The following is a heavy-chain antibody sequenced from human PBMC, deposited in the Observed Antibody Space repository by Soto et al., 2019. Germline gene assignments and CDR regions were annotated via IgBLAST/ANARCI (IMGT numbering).Heavy chain of an antibody. CDR1: GFTFSSYG. D-gene: IGHD2-15*01. Sequence: GGSLRLSCAASGFTFSSYGMHWVRQAPGKGLEWVAVIWYDGSNKYYADSVKGRFTISRDNSKNTLYLQMNSLRAEDTAVYYCARDPRYCSGGSCPIHAFDIWAQGTMVTVSS. CDR2: IWYDGSNK. J-gene: IGHJ3*02. CDR3: ARDPRYCSGGSCPIHAFDI. V-gene: IGHV3-33*01.